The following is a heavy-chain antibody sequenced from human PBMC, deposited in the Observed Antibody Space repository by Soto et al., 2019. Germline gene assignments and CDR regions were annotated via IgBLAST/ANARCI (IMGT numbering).Heavy chain of an antibody. V-gene: IGHV1-18*01. CDR1: GYTFTSYG. Sequence: QVQLVQSGAEVKKPGASVKVSCKASGYTFTSYGISWVRQAPGQGLEWMGWISAYNGNTNYAQKLQGRVTMTTDTSPSTAYMELRSLRSADTAVYYCAREAKAGIAAAGHDFDYWGQGTLVTVSS. J-gene: IGHJ4*02. CDR2: ISAYNGNT. CDR3: AREAKAGIAAAGHDFDY. D-gene: IGHD6-13*01.